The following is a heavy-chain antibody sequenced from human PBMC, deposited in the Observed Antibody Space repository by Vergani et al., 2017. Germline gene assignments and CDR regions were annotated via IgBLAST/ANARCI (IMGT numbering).Heavy chain of an antibody. J-gene: IGHJ3*02. CDR2: SIPILGIA. D-gene: IGHD3-10*01. CDR3: ARDPTYYYGSGDAFDI. CDR1: GGTFSSYT. Sequence: QVQLVQSGAEVKKPGSSVKVSCKASGGTFSSYTISWVRQAPGQGLEWMGRSIPILGIANYAQKVQGRVTITAHKSTSPVYMELSSLRSEDTAVYYCARDPTYYYGSGDAFDIWGQGTMVTVSS. V-gene: IGHV1-69*08.